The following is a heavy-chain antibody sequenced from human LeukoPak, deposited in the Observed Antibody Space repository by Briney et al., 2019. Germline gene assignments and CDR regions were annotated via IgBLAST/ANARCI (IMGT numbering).Heavy chain of an antibody. D-gene: IGHD3-22*01. Sequence: PGGSLRLSCAASGFTFSSYWMSWVRQAPGKGLEWVANIKEDGSEKSYVDSLKGRFTISRDNAKNSLYLQMNSLRAEDTAVYYCARVRYYDSSVYYYVDYYYYMDVWGKGTTVTVSS. V-gene: IGHV3-7*01. J-gene: IGHJ6*03. CDR2: IKEDGSEK. CDR3: ARVRYYDSSVYYYVDYYYYMDV. CDR1: GFTFSSYW.